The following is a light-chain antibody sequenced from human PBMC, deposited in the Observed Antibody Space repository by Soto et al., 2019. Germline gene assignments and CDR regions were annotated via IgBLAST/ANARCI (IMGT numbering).Light chain of an antibody. J-gene: IGLJ1*01. V-gene: IGLV1-40*01. CDR2: GNS. CDR1: SSKIGPGYD. Sequence: QSVLTQPPSVSGAPGQRVTISCTGSSSKIGPGYDVHWYQQLPGTAPKLLIYGNSNRPSGVPDRFSGSKSGTSASLAITGLQAEDEADYYCQSYDSSLSGVFGTGTKVTVL. CDR3: QSYDSSLSGV.